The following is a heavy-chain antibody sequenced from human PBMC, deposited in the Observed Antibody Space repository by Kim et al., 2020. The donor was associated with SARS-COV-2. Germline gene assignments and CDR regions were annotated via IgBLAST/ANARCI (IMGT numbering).Heavy chain of an antibody. V-gene: IGHV3-21*01. CDR1: GFTFSDYN. CDR2: ISRSSGSYI. CDR3: ARVAALFSSNWYEHAFDI. Sequence: GGSLRLSCTASGFTFSDYNMNWVRQAPGKGLEWVSSISRSSGSYIYYADSVRGRFTISRDNAENSVYLQMNSLRAEDTAIYYCARVAALFSSNWYEHAFDIWGQGTMVTVSS. J-gene: IGHJ3*02. D-gene: IGHD6-13*01.